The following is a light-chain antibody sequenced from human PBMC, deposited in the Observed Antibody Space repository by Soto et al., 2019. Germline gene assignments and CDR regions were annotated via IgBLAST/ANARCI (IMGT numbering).Light chain of an antibody. V-gene: IGKV3D-20*02. CDR2: GAS. CDR1: QSVSSSY. Sequence: EIVLTQSPGTLSLSPGERATLSCRASQSVSSSYLAWYQQKPGQAPRVLMYGASSRATGIPDRFSGSGSGTDFTLTISSLEPEDFAVYYCQQRSDWPITFGQGTKVDI. J-gene: IGKJ1*01. CDR3: QQRSDWPIT.